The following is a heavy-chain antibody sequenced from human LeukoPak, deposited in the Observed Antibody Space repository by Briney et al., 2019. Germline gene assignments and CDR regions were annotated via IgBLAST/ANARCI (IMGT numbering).Heavy chain of an antibody. CDR1: GGSFSGYY. CDR2: INHSGST. J-gene: IGHJ3*02. Sequence: SSETLSLTCAVYGGSFSGYYWSWIRQPPGKGLEWIGEINHSGSTNYNPSLKSRVTISVDTSKNQFSLKLSSVTAADTAVYYCASPGSGRHAFDIWGQGTMVTASS. D-gene: IGHD3-10*01. CDR3: ASPGSGRHAFDI. V-gene: IGHV4-34*01.